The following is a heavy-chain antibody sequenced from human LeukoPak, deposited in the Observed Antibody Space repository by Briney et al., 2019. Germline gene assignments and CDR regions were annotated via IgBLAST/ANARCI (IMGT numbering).Heavy chain of an antibody. CDR2: IYYSGST. Sequence: SETLSLTCTVSGGSISSSSYKWGWIRQPPGKGLEWIGSIYYSGSTFYSPSLKSRVTISVDTSKNQFSLKLSSVTAADTAVYYCARIPGYCSGGSCYLGRKSDNWFDPWGQGTLVTVSS. J-gene: IGHJ5*02. D-gene: IGHD2-15*01. CDR1: GGSISSSSYK. CDR3: ARIPGYCSGGSCYLGRKSDNWFDP. V-gene: IGHV4-39*07.